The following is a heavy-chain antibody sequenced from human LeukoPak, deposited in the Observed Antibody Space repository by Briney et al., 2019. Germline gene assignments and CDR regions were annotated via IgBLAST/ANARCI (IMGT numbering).Heavy chain of an antibody. Sequence: SETLSLTCTVSGGSISNYYWSWIRQPAGKGLEWIGRIYTSGSTNYNPSLKSRVTISVDTSKNQFSLKLSSVTAADTAVYYCARDTYYYDSSGYADFDDAFDIWGQGTMVTVSS. J-gene: IGHJ3*02. V-gene: IGHV4-4*07. CDR2: IYTSGST. CDR3: ARDTYYYDSSGYADFDDAFDI. D-gene: IGHD3-22*01. CDR1: GGSISNYY.